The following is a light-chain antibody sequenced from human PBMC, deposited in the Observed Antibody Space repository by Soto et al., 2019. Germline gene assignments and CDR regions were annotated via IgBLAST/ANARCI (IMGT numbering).Light chain of an antibody. CDR2: DVR. J-gene: IGLJ3*02. Sequence: QSALTQPASVSGSPGQSITISCTGTSSDVGGHNYVSWYQHHAGKAPKLLIYDVRNRPSGVSNRFSASKSGNTASLTISGLQAEDEADSYCGSYTSSTTLVFGGGTKVTVL. CDR1: SSDVGGHNY. CDR3: GSYTSSTTLV. V-gene: IGLV2-14*03.